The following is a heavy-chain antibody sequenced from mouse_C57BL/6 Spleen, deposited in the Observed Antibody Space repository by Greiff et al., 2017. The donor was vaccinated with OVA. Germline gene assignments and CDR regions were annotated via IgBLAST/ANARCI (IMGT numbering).Heavy chain of an antibody. Sequence: EVQLVESGGGLVKPGGSLKLSCAASGFTFSSYAMSWVRQTPEKRLEWVATISDGGSYTYYPDNVKGRFTISRDNAKNNLYLQMSHLKSEDTAMYYCARGGSSHYYAMDYWGQGTSVTVSS. CDR3: ARGGSSHYYAMDY. CDR2: ISDGGSYT. D-gene: IGHD1-1*01. J-gene: IGHJ4*01. V-gene: IGHV5-4*01. CDR1: GFTFSSYA.